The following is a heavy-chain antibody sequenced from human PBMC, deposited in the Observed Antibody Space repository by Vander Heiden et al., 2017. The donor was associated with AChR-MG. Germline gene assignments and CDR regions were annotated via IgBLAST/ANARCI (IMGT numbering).Heavy chain of an antibody. J-gene: IGHJ4*02. CDR2: SSADNGNT. Sequence: QVPLVQSGAEVKKPGASVKVSCKASGYPFPSYGISWVRQAPGQGLEWRGWSSADNGNTKYAQKLQGRVTMTTDTSTSTAYMELRSLRSDDTAVYYCARDGATATLALLDYWGQGTLVTVSS. V-gene: IGHV1-18*01. D-gene: IGHD2-21*01. CDR3: ARDGATATLALLDY. CDR1: GYPFPSYG.